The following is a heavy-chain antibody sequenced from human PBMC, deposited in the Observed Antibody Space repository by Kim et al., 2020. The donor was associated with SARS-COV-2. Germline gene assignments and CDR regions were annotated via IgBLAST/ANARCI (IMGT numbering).Heavy chain of an antibody. CDR1: GFTFSSYW. CDR3: ARDLIAAAGTGLGETYYYGMDV. Sequence: GGSLRLSCAASGFTFSSYWMHWVRQAPGKGLVWVSRINSDGSSTSYADSVKGRFTISRDNAKNTLYLQMNSLRAEDTAVCYCARDLIAAAGTGLGETYYYGMDVWGQGTTVTFSS. J-gene: IGHJ6*02. V-gene: IGHV3-74*01. CDR2: INSDGSST. D-gene: IGHD6-13*01.